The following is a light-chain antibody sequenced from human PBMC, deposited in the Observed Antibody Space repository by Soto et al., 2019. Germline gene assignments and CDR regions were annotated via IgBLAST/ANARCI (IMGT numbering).Light chain of an antibody. CDR2: GAS. J-gene: IGKJ1*01. CDR1: QGISSN. Sequence: QLTQSPSSLSASVGDRVTITCRASQGISSNLAWYQQKPGRAPKLLIFGASSLQSGVPSRFSGGGSATDFTLTISSLQPEDFATYYCQQSFSTTWTFGHGTRWIS. CDR3: QQSFSTTWT. V-gene: IGKV1-39*01.